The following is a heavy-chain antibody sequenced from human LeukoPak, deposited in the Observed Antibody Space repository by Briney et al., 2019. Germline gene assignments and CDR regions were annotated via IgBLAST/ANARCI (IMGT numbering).Heavy chain of an antibody. Sequence: GGSLRLSCEASGFTFSGYWMSWVRQAPGKGLEWVADIKPDGSERNYVDSVRARFIISRDNAKNSLYLQINSLRAEDTAVYYCARDFSESPEHSWGQGTLVTVSS. CDR2: IKPDGSER. V-gene: IGHV3-7*01. D-gene: IGHD1/OR15-1a*01. CDR3: ARDFSESPEHS. J-gene: IGHJ4*02. CDR1: GFTFSGYW.